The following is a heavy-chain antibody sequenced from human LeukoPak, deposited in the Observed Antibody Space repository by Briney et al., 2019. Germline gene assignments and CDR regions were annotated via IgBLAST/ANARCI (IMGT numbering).Heavy chain of an antibody. Sequence: PSETLSLTCTVSGGSISGYYWSWVRQPPGKGLEWIGYIYSSGSPNYTPSLKSRVTISVDTSKNQFSLMLKSVTAADTAVYYCARRVAVVGSNWFDPWGQGTLVTVSS. J-gene: IGHJ5*02. CDR2: IYSSGSP. D-gene: IGHD6-13*01. V-gene: IGHV4-59*01. CDR1: GGSISGYY. CDR3: ARRVAVVGSNWFDP.